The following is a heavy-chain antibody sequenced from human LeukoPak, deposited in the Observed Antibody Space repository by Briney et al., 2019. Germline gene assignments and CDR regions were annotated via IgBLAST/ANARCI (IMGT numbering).Heavy chain of an antibody. CDR1: GGSINSAGYY. CDR2: IYPSGST. Sequence: PSQTLSLTCTVSGGSINSAGYYWSWIRQPAGKGLEWIGRIYPSGSTNYNPSLKSRVTMSVDTSKNQFSLKLSSVTAADTAVYYCAREELLRRYYYYYMDVWGKGTTVTVSS. V-gene: IGHV4-61*02. D-gene: IGHD1-26*01. J-gene: IGHJ6*03. CDR3: AREELLRRYYYYYMDV.